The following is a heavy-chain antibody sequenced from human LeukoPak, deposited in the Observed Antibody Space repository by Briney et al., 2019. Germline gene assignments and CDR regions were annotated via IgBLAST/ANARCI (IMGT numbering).Heavy chain of an antibody. CDR1: GYTFTNFD. J-gene: IGHJ6*03. CDR2: MNPNSGNT. D-gene: IGHD1-7*01. Sequence: ASVKVSCMTSGYTFTNFDINWVRQASGHGLEWMGWMNPNSGNTGYAQKFQGRVTITRNTSISTAYMELSSLRSEDTAAYYCARAPSWNYNRYYYYYVDVWGRGTTVTVSS. V-gene: IGHV1-8*03. CDR3: ARAPSWNYNRYYYYYVDV.